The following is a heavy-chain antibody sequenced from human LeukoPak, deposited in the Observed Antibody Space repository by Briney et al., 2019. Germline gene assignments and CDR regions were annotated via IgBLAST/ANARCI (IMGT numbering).Heavy chain of an antibody. CDR3: ARHEAPGLYYDSSGYFGY. V-gene: IGHV4-39*01. CDR1: GGSISSSSYS. J-gene: IGHJ4*02. CDR2: IYYSGST. D-gene: IGHD3-22*01. Sequence: TSETLSLTCTVSGGSISSSSYSWGWIRQPPGKGLEWIGSIYYSGSTYYNPSLKSRVTISVDTSKNQFSLKLSSVTAADTAVYYCARHEAPGLYYDSSGYFGYWGQGTLVTVSS.